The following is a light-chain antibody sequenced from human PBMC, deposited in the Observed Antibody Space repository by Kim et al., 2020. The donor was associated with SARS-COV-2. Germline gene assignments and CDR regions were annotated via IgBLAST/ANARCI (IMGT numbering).Light chain of an antibody. Sequence: EVLMTQSPVTLSVSPGERATLSCRASQSIASNLAWYQQKPGQAPRLLIYGASTRATAIPARFSGSGSGTEFTLTISSLQSEDSALYYCQQYNNWPPLTFGGGTKVDIK. CDR3: QQYNNWPPLT. J-gene: IGKJ4*01. CDR2: GAS. V-gene: IGKV3-15*01. CDR1: QSIASN.